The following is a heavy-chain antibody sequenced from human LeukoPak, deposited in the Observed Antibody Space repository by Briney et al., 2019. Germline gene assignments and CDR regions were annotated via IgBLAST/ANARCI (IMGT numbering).Heavy chain of an antibody. CDR1: GFTFSSYS. V-gene: IGHV3-23*01. D-gene: IGHD5-12*01. Sequence: PGGSLRLSCAASGFTFSSYSMSWVRQAPGKGLEWVSAISGSGGSTYYADSVKGRFTISRDNSKNTLYLQMNSLRAEDTAVYYCARGYSGYAYYFDYWGQGTLVTVSS. CDR2: ISGSGGST. J-gene: IGHJ4*02. CDR3: ARGYSGYAYYFDY.